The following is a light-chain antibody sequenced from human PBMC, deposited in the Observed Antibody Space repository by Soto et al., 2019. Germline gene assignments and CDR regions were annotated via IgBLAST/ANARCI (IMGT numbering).Light chain of an antibody. J-gene: IGKJ5*01. CDR1: QDIGSD. Sequence: DIQMTQSPSSLSASVGDRVIITCRERQDIGSDFAWYRQNPGKATERLIYAASNLQSGVPSSFSGSGSGTEFTLTISSLHPDYFATYYCQQYDSFSSTFGQGTRLEI. CDR3: QQYDSFSST. V-gene: IGKV1-17*01. CDR2: AAS.